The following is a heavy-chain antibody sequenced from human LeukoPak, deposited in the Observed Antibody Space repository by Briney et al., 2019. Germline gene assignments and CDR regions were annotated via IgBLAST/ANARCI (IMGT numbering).Heavy chain of an antibody. CDR3: ARDPVIAAAEPAGSDY. Sequence: PGGSLRLSCAASGFTFSSYWMHWVRQAPGKGLVWVSRINSDGSSTSYADSVKGRFTISRDNAKNSLYLQMNSLRAEDTAVYYCARDPVIAAAEPAGSDYWGQGTLVTVSS. J-gene: IGHJ4*02. V-gene: IGHV3-74*01. D-gene: IGHD6-13*01. CDR2: INSDGSST. CDR1: GFTFSSYW.